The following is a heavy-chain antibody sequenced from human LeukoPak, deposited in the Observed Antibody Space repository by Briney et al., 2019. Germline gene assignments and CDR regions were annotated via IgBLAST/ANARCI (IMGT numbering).Heavy chain of an antibody. Sequence: PSETLSLTCAVYGGFFSGYYWSWIRQPPGKGLEWIGEINHSGSTNYNPFLKSRVTISVDTSKNQFSLKLSSVTAADTAVYYCARAVGSGYYYESGFDYWGQGTLVTVSS. V-gene: IGHV4-34*01. CDR3: ARAVGSGYYYESGFDY. D-gene: IGHD3-22*01. J-gene: IGHJ4*02. CDR2: INHSGST. CDR1: GGFFSGYY.